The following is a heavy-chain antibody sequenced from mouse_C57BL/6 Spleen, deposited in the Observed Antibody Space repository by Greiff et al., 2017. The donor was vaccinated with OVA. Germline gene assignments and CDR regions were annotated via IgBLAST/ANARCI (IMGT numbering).Heavy chain of an antibody. D-gene: IGHD2-1*01. CDR2: ISSGSSTI. CDR1: GFTFSDYG. Sequence: EVMLVESGAGLVKPGGSLKLSCAASGFTFSDYGMHWVRQAPEKGLEWVAYISSGSSTIYYAATVKGRFTISRDNATNTLFLQMTSLRSEDTDMYYCASAYGNWYFDVWGKGTTVTVSS. J-gene: IGHJ1*03. V-gene: IGHV5-17*01. CDR3: ASAYGNWYFDV.